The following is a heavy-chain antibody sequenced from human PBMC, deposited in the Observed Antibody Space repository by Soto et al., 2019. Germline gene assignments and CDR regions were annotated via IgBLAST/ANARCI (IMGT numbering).Heavy chain of an antibody. J-gene: IGHJ4*02. Sequence: EVQLVXXXXXXXKPGGSLRLSCAASGFTFXXXXMSWVRQAPGKGXXXVGRIKSKTDGGTTDYAAPVKGRFTISRDDSKNTLYLQMNSLKTEDTAVYYCTTSFLYDSRPFDYWGQGTLVTVSS. V-gene: IGHV3-15*01. CDR1: GFTFXXXX. CDR3: TTSFLYDSRPFDY. D-gene: IGHD5-12*01. CDR2: IKSKTDGGTT.